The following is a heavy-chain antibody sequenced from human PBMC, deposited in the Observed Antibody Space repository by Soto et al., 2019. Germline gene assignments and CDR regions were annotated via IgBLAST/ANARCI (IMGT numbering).Heavy chain of an antibody. CDR1: GGSISSYY. J-gene: IGHJ4*02. V-gene: IGHV4-59*08. D-gene: IGHD6-13*01. CDR3: ARTVAAGTVDY. Sequence: QVQLQESGPGLVKPSETLSLTCTVSGGSISSYYWSWIRQPPGKGLEWIGYIYYSGRTNYNPSLKSRVTISVDTSKNQFSLKLSSVTAADTAVYYCARTVAAGTVDYWGQGTLVTVSS. CDR2: IYYSGRT.